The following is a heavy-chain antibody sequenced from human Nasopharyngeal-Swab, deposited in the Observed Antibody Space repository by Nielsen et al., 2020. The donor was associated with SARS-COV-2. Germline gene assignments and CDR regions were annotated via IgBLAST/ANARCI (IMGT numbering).Heavy chain of an antibody. D-gene: IGHD5-12*01. J-gene: IGHJ6*03. Sequence: SVNVPCMASGDTFTSYYMHWGRQVPGQGREWLGIINPSGGSTSYAQKFQGRVTMTRDTSTSTVYMELSSLRSEDTAVYYCARGFIVATIFHYYYYMDVWGKGTTVTVSS. CDR3: ARGFIVATIFHYYYYMDV. V-gene: IGHV1-46*01. CDR2: INPSGGST. CDR1: GDTFTSYY.